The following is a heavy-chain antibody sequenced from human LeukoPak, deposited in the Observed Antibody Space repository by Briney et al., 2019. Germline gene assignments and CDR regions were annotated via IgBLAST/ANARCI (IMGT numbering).Heavy chain of an antibody. D-gene: IGHD2-21*01. V-gene: IGHV3-48*01. CDR3: ARDFPDSISVYMDV. CDR2: ISSSSSTI. J-gene: IGHJ6*03. Sequence: GGPLRLSCAASGFTFSSYSMNWVRQAPGKGLEWVSYISSSSSTIYYADSVKGRFTISRDNAKNSLYLQMNSLRAEDTAVYYCARDFPDSISVYMDVWGKGTTVTVSS. CDR1: GFTFSSYS.